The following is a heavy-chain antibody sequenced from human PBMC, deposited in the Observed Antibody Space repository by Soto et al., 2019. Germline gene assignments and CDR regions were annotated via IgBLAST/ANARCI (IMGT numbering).Heavy chain of an antibody. CDR1: GGSISSGGYY. V-gene: IGHV4-31*03. D-gene: IGHD3-10*01. J-gene: IGHJ4*02. Sequence: RLSLTCTVSGGSISSGGYYWSWIRQHPGKGREWIGYIYYSGSTHYNPSLKSRVTISVDTSKNQFSLKLSSVTAADTAVYYCARDRSGRLYFDYWGQGTLVTVSS. CDR3: ARDRSGRLYFDY. CDR2: IYYSGST.